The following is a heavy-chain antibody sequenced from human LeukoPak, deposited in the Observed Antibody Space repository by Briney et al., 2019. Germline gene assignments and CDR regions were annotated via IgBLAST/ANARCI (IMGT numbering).Heavy chain of an antibody. V-gene: IGHV3-23*01. Sequence: PGGTLRLSCAASGFTFSSYGMSWVRQAPGKGLEWVSAINGIGGSTYYADSVKGRFTISRDNSKNTLYLQMNSLRAEDTAVYHCAKSTIPVAGISFWSSDYWGQGTPVTVSS. CDR1: GFTFSSYG. D-gene: IGHD6-13*01. CDR3: AKSTIPVAGISFWSSDY. J-gene: IGHJ4*02. CDR2: INGIGGST.